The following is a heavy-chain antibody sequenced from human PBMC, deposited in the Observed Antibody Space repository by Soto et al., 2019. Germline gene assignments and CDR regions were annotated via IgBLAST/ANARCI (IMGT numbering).Heavy chain of an antibody. D-gene: IGHD3-16*02. Sequence: XATLSLTCAVYGGSVSGYYWSWIRQPPGKGLEWIGEINHSGSTNYNPSLKSRVTISVDTSKNQFSLKLSSVTAADTAVYYCARGRANYVWASYRHYYFDYWGQGTLVTVSS. CDR2: INHSGST. CDR3: ARGRANYVWASYRHYYFDY. V-gene: IGHV4-34*01. J-gene: IGHJ4*02. CDR1: GGSVSGYY.